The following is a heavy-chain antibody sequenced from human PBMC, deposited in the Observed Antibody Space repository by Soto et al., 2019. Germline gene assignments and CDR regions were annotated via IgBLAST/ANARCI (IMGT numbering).Heavy chain of an antibody. CDR1: GFTFSNYD. D-gene: IGHD6-19*01. V-gene: IGHV3-13*01. CDR3: ARGGYASGYFHYAMDV. Sequence: WGSLRLSCASSGFTFSNYDMIWVRQATGKGLEWVSAIGSAGDTYYSGSVKGRFAISRENAKNSLYLQMNSVTPGDTAVYYCARGGYASGYFHYAMDVWGQGTTVTVSS. J-gene: IGHJ6*02. CDR2: IGSAGDT.